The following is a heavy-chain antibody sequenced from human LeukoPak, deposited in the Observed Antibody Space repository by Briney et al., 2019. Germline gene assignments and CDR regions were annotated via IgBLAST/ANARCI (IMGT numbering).Heavy chain of an antibody. CDR3: AKPIPQAAAVPGAGY. D-gene: IGHD6-13*01. J-gene: IGHJ4*02. V-gene: IGHV3-30*02. CDR2: IRYDGSNK. Sequence: GGSLRLSCAASGFTFSSYGMHWVRQAPGMGLEWVAFIRYDGSNKYYADSAKGRFTISRDNSRNTLYLQMNSLRAEDTAVYYCAKPIPQAAAVPGAGYWGQGTLVTVSS. CDR1: GFTFSSYG.